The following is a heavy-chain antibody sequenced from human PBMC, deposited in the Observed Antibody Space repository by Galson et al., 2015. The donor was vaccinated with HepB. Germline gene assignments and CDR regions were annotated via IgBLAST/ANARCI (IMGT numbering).Heavy chain of an antibody. CDR1: GFTFSDYY. J-gene: IGHJ5*02. CDR3: ARREVTMIGGWFDP. CDR2: ISSSSSYT. Sequence: SLRLSCAASGFTFSDYYMSWIRQAPGKGLEWVSYISSSSSYTNYADSVKGRFTISRDNAKNSLYLQMNSLRAEDTAVYYCARREVTMIGGWFDPWGQGTLVTVSS. D-gene: IGHD3-22*01. V-gene: IGHV3-11*03.